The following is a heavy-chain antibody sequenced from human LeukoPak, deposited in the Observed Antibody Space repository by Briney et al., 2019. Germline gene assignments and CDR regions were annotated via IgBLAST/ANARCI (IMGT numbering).Heavy chain of an antibody. J-gene: IGHJ4*02. D-gene: IGHD4-17*01. CDR1: GGSFSGYY. CDR2: INHSGST. Sequence: SETLSLTCAVYGGSFSGYYWSWIRQPPGKGLEWIGEINHSGSTNYNPSLKSRVTISVDTSKNQLSLKLSSVTAADTAVYYCARAPPDYGDYFDYWGQGTLVTVSS. V-gene: IGHV4-34*01. CDR3: ARAPPDYGDYFDY.